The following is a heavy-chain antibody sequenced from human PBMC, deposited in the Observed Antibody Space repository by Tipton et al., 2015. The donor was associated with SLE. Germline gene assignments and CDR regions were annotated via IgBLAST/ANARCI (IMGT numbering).Heavy chain of an antibody. J-gene: IGHJ6*03. CDR2: INHSGST. CDR1: GGSFSGYY. Sequence: TLSLTCAVYGGSFSGYYWSWIRQPPGKGLEWIGEINHSGSTNYNPSLKSRDTISVDTSRNQFSLKLSSVTAADTAVYFCARSQQLSYMAVWGNGTAVNIAS. V-gene: IGHV4-34*01. D-gene: IGHD6-13*01. CDR3: ARSQQLSYMAV.